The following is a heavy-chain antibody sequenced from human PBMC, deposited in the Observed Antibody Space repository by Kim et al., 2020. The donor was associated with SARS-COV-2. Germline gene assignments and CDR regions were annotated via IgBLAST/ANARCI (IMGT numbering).Heavy chain of an antibody. CDR2: VYYTGTS. V-gene: IGHV4-39*02. CDR1: GDSINNRFYY. D-gene: IGHD4-17*01. Sequence: SETLSLTRTVSGDSINNRFYYWGWIRPAPGKGREWIGSVYYTGTSDHNPSLKSRVSMSAETSRNHFSLRLSSVTAADTAIYYCVRHRPVVHGGYFDFWGQGTLVTVSS. CDR3: VRHRPVVHGGYFDF. J-gene: IGHJ4*03.